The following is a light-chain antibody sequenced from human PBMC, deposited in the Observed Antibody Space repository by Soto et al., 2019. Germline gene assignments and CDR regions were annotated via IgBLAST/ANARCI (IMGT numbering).Light chain of an antibody. J-gene: IGKJ2*01. CDR3: MQVLQTPHT. CDR1: QSLLHSNGYNY. Sequence: DIVMTQSPLSLPVTPGEPASISCRSSQSLLHSNGYNYLDWYLQRPGQSPQLLIYLGSNRASGVPDRFSGSGSGTGFSLKISRVEAEDVGVYYCMQVLQTPHTFGQGTKLEIK. CDR2: LGS. V-gene: IGKV2-28*01.